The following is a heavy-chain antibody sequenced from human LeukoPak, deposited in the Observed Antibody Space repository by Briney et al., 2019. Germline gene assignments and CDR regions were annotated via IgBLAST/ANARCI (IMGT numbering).Heavy chain of an antibody. J-gene: IGHJ4*02. V-gene: IGHV3-21*04. D-gene: IGHD6-19*01. Sequence: KPGGSLRLSCAASGFTFSNYSMNWVRQTPGKGLEWVSSISSGSSYIYYADSVKGRFTISRDDAKNSLYLQMNSLRAEDTALYYCARALSSGWYRSGFDYWGQGTLVTVSS. CDR2: ISSGSSYI. CDR3: ARALSSGWYRSGFDY. CDR1: GFTFSNYS.